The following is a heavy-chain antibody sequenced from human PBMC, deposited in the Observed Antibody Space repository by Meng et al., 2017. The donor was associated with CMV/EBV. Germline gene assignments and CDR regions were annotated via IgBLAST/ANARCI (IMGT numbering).Heavy chain of an antibody. CDR3: ARDYGSGSYYFDY. V-gene: IGHV3-53*05. CDR1: GFTVSNNY. Sequence: GESLKISCAASGFTVSNNYISWVRQAPGKGLEWVSTIYRGGKTFYADSVKGRFTISRDNSKNTLYLQMNSLRAEDTAVYYCARDYGSGSYYFDYWGQGTLVTVSS. J-gene: IGHJ4*02. CDR2: IYRGGKT. D-gene: IGHD3-10*01.